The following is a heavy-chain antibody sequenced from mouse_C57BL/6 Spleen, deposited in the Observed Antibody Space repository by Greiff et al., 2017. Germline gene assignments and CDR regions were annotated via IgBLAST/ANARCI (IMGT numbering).Heavy chain of an antibody. CDR1: GYAFSSYW. CDR3: ATAQAAWFSY. D-gene: IGHD3-2*02. Sequence: QVQLQQSGAELVKPGASVKISCKASGYAFSSYWMNWVKQRPGKGLEGIGQIYPGDGDTNYNGKFKGKATLTADKSASTAYMQLSSLTSEDSAVYFCATAQAAWFSYWGQGTLVTVSA. CDR2: IYPGDGDT. J-gene: IGHJ3*01. V-gene: IGHV1-80*01.